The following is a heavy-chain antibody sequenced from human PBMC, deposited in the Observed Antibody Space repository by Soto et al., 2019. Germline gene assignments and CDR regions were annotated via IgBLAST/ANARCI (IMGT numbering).Heavy chain of an antibody. CDR1: GDSVSGNSAV. CDR2: TYHRSKWYN. CDR3: TRGTMNNGMDV. J-gene: IGHJ6*02. Sequence: PSQTLSLTCAISGDSVSGNSAVWNWIRQSPSRGLEWLGRTYHRSKWYNDYAVSVKSRITVNPDTSKNQFSLQLNSVTPEDTAVYFYTRGTMNNGMDVWGQGTRVTVSS. V-gene: IGHV6-1*01. D-gene: IGHD3-3*01.